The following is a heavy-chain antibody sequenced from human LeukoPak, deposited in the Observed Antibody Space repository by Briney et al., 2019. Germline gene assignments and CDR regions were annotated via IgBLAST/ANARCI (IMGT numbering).Heavy chain of an antibody. V-gene: IGHV1-18*01. J-gene: IGHJ5*02. Sequence: ASVKVSCKASGYTFTSYGISWVRQAPGQGLEWMGWISDYNGNTDYAQKLQGRVTMTTDTSTSTAYMELRSLRSDDTAVYYCARDLYRDSLPVSWFDPWGQGTLVTVSS. D-gene: IGHD4-11*01. CDR3: ARDLYRDSLPVSWFDP. CDR1: GYTFTSYG. CDR2: ISDYNGNT.